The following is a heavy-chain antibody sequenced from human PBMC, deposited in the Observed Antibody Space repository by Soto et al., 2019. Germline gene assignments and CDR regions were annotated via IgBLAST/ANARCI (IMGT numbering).Heavy chain of an antibody. CDR1: GGSFSGYY. V-gene: IGHV4-34*01. J-gene: IGHJ4*02. Sequence: PSETLSLTCAVYGGSFSGYYWSWIRQPPGKGLEWIGEINHSGSTNYNPSLKSRVTISVDTSKNQFSLKLSSVTAADTAVYYCARQGSGRRDFDYWGQGTLVTVSS. CDR3: ARQGSGRRDFDY. CDR2: INHSGST. D-gene: IGHD3-10*01.